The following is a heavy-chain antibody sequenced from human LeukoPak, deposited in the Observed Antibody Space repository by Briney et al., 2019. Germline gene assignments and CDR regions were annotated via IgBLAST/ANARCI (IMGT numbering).Heavy chain of an antibody. D-gene: IGHD3-3*01. CDR3: ARCHQYYDFWSGYLDYFDY. CDR1: GYTFTGYY. J-gene: IGHJ4*02. Sequence: ASVTASCKASGYTFTGYYMHWVRQAPGQGLEWMGWINPNSGGTNYAQKFQGRVTMTRDTSISTAYMELSRLRSDDTAVYYCARCHQYYDFWSGYLDYFDYWGQGTLVTVSS. CDR2: INPNSGGT. V-gene: IGHV1-2*02.